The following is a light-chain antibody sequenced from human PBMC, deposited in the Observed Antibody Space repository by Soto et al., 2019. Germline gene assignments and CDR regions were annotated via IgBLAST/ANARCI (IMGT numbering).Light chain of an antibody. Sequence: DIQMTQSPSSLSASVGDRVTITCRASQSISSYLNWYQQKPGKAPKLLIYAASSLQSGVPSRFSGSXSGTDFTLTISSLXXXXFATYYCQQSYSTPITFGQGTRLEIK. V-gene: IGKV1-39*01. J-gene: IGKJ5*01. CDR1: QSISSY. CDR2: AAS. CDR3: QQSYSTPIT.